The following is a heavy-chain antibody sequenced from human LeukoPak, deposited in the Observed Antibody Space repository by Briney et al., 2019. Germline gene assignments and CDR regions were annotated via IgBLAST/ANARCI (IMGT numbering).Heavy chain of an antibody. CDR2: ISSSGSYI. CDR1: GFTFSSYS. D-gene: IGHD3-3*01. V-gene: IGHV3-21*01. Sequence: PGGSLRLSCAASGFTFSSYSMNWVRQAPGKGLEWVSSISSSGSYISYADSVKGRLTISRDNAKNSLYLQMNSLRAEDTAVYYCARGGQGPSNSCYDFWSGSAKFDYWGQGTLVSVSS. J-gene: IGHJ4*02. CDR3: ARGGQGPSNSCYDFWSGSAKFDY.